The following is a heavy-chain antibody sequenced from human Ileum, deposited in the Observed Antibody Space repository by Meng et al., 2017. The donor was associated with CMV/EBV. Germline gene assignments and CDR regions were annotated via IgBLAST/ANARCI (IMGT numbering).Heavy chain of an antibody. J-gene: IGHJ5*02. CDR1: VGFRTSYC. V-gene: IGHV4-4*07. Sequence: QVELDEALSRLPQTAETPSLPCTFTVGFRTSYCWTWTRQPAGKGLEWMCRIHPTGTSYDNPSLSSRVSLALDKSKNQFSRKLTSVTAADTAVYYCARAAARGVPVHLWGQGTLVTVSS. CDR3: ARAAARGVPVHL. D-gene: IGHD3-10*01. CDR2: IHPTGTS.